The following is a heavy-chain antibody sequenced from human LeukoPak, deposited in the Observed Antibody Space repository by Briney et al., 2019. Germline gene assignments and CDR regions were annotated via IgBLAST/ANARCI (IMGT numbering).Heavy chain of an antibody. D-gene: IGHD3-3*01. V-gene: IGHV3-23*01. CDR3: XXXXXGXXXDFWSGYYIYWFDP. CDR2: ISGSGGST. CDR1: GFTFSSYA. J-gene: IGHJ5*02. Sequence: GGSLRLSCAASGFTFSSYAMSWVRQAPGKGLEWVSSISGSGGSTYYADSVKGRFTISRDNSKNTLYLRMNSLRAEDTAVYYXXXXXXGXXXDFWSGYYIYWFDPWGQGTLVTVSS.